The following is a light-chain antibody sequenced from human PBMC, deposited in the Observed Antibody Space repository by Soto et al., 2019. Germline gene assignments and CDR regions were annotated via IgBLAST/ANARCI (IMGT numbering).Light chain of an antibody. CDR3: SSYTSSSTPRV. CDR1: SSDVGGYNY. V-gene: IGLV2-14*01. J-gene: IGLJ1*01. Sequence: QSALTQPASVSGSPGQSITISCTGTSSDVGGYNYVSWYQQHPGKAPKLMIYDVSIRPSGVSNRFSGSKSGNTASLTISGLQAEDEADYYCSSYTSSSTPRVFGTGTKLTVL. CDR2: DVS.